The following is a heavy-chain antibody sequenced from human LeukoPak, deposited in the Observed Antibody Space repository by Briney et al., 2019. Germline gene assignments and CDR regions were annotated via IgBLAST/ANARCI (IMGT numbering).Heavy chain of an antibody. V-gene: IGHV3-15*01. CDR2: IKSKTDGGTT. CDR1: GFTFSNAW. J-gene: IGHJ4*02. CDR3: TTRIAAAGPSY. Sequence: GGSLRLSCAASGFTFSNAWMSWVRQAPGKGLEWVGSIKSKTDGGTTDYAAPVKGRFTISRDDSKNTLYLQMNSLKTEDTAVYYCTTRIAAAGPSYWGQGTLVTVSS. D-gene: IGHD6-13*01.